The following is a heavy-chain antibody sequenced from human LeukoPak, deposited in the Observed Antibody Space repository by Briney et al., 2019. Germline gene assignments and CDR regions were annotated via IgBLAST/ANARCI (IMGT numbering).Heavy chain of an antibody. J-gene: IGHJ5*02. CDR3: ARRGSSYGPEGDWFDP. CDR1: GGSISSSSCY. CDR2: ISYSGRT. Sequence: SETLSLTCTVSGGSISSSSCYWGWIRQPPGKGLEWIGSISYSGRTYYNPSLKSRVTISVDTSKNQFSLKLSSVTAADTAVYYCARRGSSYGPEGDWFDPWGQGTLVSVSS. D-gene: IGHD5-18*01. V-gene: IGHV4-39*01.